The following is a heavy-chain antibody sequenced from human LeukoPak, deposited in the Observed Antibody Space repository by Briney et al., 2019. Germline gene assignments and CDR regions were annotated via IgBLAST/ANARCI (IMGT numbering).Heavy chain of an antibody. D-gene: IGHD2-15*01. CDR1: GFTFSSYA. J-gene: IGHJ4*02. Sequence: PGGSLRLSCAASGFTFSSYAMSWVRQAPGKGLEWVSAISGSGGSTYYADSVKGRFTISRDNSKNTLYLQMNSLRAEDTAVYYCARSRRDIGGSCFIDYWGQGTLVTVSS. CDR2: ISGSGGST. V-gene: IGHV3-23*01. CDR3: ARSRRDIGGSCFIDY.